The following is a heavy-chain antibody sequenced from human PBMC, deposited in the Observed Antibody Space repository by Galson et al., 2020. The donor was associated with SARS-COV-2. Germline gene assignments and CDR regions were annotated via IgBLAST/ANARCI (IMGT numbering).Heavy chain of an antibody. J-gene: IGHJ6*03. V-gene: IGHV3-21*01. Sequence: GGSLRLSCAASGFTFSSYTMNWVRQVPGQGLEWVSSITTSSTYIDYADSVKGRFTISRDNAKNSLYLQMNSLRAGDTAVYFCARTGTPHYYYSYFMDVWGKGTTVTVSS. CDR2: ITTSSTYI. CDR1: GFTFSSYT. D-gene: IGHD6-13*01. CDR3: ARTGTPHYYYSYFMDV.